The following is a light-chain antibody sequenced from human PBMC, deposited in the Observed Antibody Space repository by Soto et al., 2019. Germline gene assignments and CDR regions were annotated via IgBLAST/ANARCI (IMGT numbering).Light chain of an antibody. CDR2: EVT. J-gene: IGLJ3*02. V-gene: IGLV2-23*02. Sequence: QSALTQPASVSGSPGQSITISCTGTSSDVGTYNLVSWHQQYPGKAPKVLIYEVTKRPSGVSTRFSGSKSGNTASLTISGLQADDEAEYYCCSYAGSHSCVFGGGTKLTVL. CDR3: CSYAGSHSCV. CDR1: SSDVGTYNL.